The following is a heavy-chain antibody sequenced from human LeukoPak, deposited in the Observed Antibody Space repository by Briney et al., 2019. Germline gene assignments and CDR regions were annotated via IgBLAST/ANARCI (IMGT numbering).Heavy chain of an antibody. CDR2: INHSGST. D-gene: IGHD6-13*01. CDR3: AREEAAAGLDY. J-gene: IGHJ4*02. Sequence: SETLSLTCAVYGGSFSGYYWSWIRQPPGKGLEWIGEINHSGSTNYNPSLKSRVTISVDTSKNQFFLKLSSVTAADTAVYYCAREEAAAGLDYWGQGTLVTVSS. V-gene: IGHV4-34*01. CDR1: GGSFSGYY.